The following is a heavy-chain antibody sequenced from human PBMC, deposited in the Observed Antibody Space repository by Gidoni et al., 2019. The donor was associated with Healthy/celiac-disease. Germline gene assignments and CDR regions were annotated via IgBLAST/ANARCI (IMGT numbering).Heavy chain of an antibody. CDR3: TTLENGEVITFDY. Sequence: EVQLVESGGGLVKPGGSLRLSCAASGFTFSNAWMSWVRQAPGKGLEWVGRIKSKTDGGTTDYAAPVKGRFTISRDDSKNTLYLQMNSLKTEDTAVYYCTTLENGEVITFDYWGQGTLVTVSS. J-gene: IGHJ4*02. CDR2: IKSKTDGGTT. V-gene: IGHV3-15*01. CDR1: GFTFSNAW. D-gene: IGHD3-22*01.